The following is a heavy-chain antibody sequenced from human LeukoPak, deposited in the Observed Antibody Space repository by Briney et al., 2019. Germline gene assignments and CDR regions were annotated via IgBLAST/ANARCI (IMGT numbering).Heavy chain of an antibody. CDR1: GGSISSSNW. CDR3: ARVLGSSWSDDAFDI. D-gene: IGHD6-13*01. J-gene: IGHJ3*02. CDR2: IYHSGST. Sequence: PSETLSLTCAVSGGSISSSNWWSWVRQPPGKGLEWIGEIYHSGSTNYNPSLKSRVTISVDKSKNQFSLKLSSVTAADTAVYYCARVLGSSWSDDAFDIWGQGTMVTVSS. V-gene: IGHV4-4*02.